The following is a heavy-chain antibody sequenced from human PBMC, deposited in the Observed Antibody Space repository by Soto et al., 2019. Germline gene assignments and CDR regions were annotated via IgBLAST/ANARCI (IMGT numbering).Heavy chain of an antibody. V-gene: IGHV6-1*01. CDR3: ARELIAVAGTRSVRYYYYGMDV. Sequence: PAQTLSLTCAISGDSVSSNSAAWNWIRQSPSRGLEWLGRTYYRSKWYNDYAVSVKSRITITPDTSKNQFSLQLNSVTPEDTAVYYFARELIAVAGTRSVRYYYYGMDVWGQGTTVTVSS. D-gene: IGHD6-19*01. CDR2: TYYRSKWYN. CDR1: GDSVSSNSAA. J-gene: IGHJ6*02.